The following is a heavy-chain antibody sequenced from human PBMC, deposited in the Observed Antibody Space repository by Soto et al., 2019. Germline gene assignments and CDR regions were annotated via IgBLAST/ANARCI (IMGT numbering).Heavy chain of an antibody. CDR3: ARAAAGTQVGY. D-gene: IGHD6-13*01. CDR1: GFTFSSYK. Sequence: GGSLRLSCAASGFTFSSYKMNWVRQAPGKGLEWVSYISSSGSTIYYADSVKGRFTISRDNAKNSLYPQMNSLRAEDTAVYYCARAAAGTQVGYWGQGTLVTVSS. V-gene: IGHV3-48*03. J-gene: IGHJ4*02. CDR2: ISSSGSTI.